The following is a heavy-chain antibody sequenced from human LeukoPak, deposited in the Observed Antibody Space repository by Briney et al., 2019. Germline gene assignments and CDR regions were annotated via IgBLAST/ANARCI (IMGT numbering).Heavy chain of an antibody. CDR2: ITPDGSST. CDR1: GFSFSTYW. D-gene: IGHD3-16*01. V-gene: IGHV3-74*01. CDR3: SSQISRGGN. J-gene: IGHJ4*02. Sequence: GGSLRLSCAASGFSFSTYWMHWVRQVPGKGPEWVSHITPDGSSTNYADSVKGRFTISRDNAKNTLYLQMNSLRAEDTAVYCCSSQISRGGNWGQGTLVTVSS.